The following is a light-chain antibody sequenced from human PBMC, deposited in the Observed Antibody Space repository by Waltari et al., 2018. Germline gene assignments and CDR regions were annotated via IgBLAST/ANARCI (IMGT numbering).Light chain of an antibody. J-gene: IGKJ1*01. Sequence: DIQLTQSPSFLSASVGDRGPITCRASPGIKSYLAWYQQKPGRAPKLLIYAASTLQSGVPSRFSGSGSGTEFNLTISSLQPEDFATYYCQQLNSNPWTFGQGTKVELK. CDR2: AAS. CDR1: PGIKSY. CDR3: QQLNSNPWT. V-gene: IGKV1-9*01.